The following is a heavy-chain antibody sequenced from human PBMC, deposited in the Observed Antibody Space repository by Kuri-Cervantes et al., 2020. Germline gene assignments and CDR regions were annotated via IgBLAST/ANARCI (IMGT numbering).Heavy chain of an antibody. CDR2: IKQDGSEK. D-gene: IGHD2-2*01. CDR3: ARDPHYCSSTSCYVALDI. CDR1: GFTFSSYW. Sequence: GESLKISCAASGFTFSSYWMSWVRQAPGKGLEWVANIKQDGSEKYYVDSVKGRFTISRDNAKNSLYLQMNSLRAEDTAVYYCARDPHYCSSTSCYVALDIWGQGTMVTVSS. V-gene: IGHV3-7*01. J-gene: IGHJ3*02.